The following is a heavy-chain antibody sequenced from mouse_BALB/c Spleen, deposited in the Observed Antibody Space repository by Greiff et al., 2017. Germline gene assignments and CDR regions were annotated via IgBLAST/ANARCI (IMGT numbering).Heavy chain of an antibody. V-gene: IGHV3-2*02. J-gene: IGHJ4*01. CDR2: ISYSGST. CDR1: GYSITSDYA. D-gene: IGHD2-12*01. Sequence: EVKLVESGPGLVKPSQSLSLTCTVTGYSITSDYAWNWIRQFPGNKLEWMGYISYSGSTSYNPSLKSRISITRDTSKNQFFLQLNSVTTEDTATYYCARLRRGDYYAMDYWGQGTSVTVSS. CDR3: ARLRRGDYYAMDY.